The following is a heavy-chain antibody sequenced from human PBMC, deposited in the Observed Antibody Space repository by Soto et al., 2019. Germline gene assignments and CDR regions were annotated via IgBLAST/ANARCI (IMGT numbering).Heavy chain of an antibody. V-gene: IGHV4-34*01. CDR1: GGSFSGYY. J-gene: IGHJ5*02. CDR3: ARRGWGLLEWLPPQNNWFDP. D-gene: IGHD3-3*01. CDR2: INHSGST. Sequence: QVQLQQWGAGLLKPSETLSLTCAVYGGSFSGYYWSWIRQPPGKGLEWIGEINHSGSTNYNPSLKSRVTISVDTSKNQFSLKLSSVTAADTAVYYCARRGWGLLEWLPPQNNWFDPWGQGTLVTVSS.